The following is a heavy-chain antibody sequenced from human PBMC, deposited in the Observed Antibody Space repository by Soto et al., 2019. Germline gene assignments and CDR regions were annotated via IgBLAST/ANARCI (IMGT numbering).Heavy chain of an antibody. V-gene: IGHV5-51*01. CDR1: GYIFANYW. J-gene: IGHJ4*02. CDR3: ARPGAPTDTVVYDF. CDR2: IYPGDSET. D-gene: IGHD5-18*01. Sequence: GESLKISCKASGYIFANYWIGWVCQKPGKGLEWMGVIYPGDSETTYSPSFEGQVIISVDRSRGTAFLEWSSLKASDTAMYYCARPGAPTDTVVYDFWGQGTQVTVSS.